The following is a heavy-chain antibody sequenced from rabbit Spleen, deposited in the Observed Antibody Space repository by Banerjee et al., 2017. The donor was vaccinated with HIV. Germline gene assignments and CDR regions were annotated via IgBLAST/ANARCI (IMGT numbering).Heavy chain of an antibody. Sequence: QSLGESGGDLVKPGASLTLTCTASGFDFTSTCYMYWVRQAPGKGLELVACIDGSSGSTNYATWAKGRFTFSKTSSTTVTLQMTSLTAADTATYFCARDLDGVIGWNFGWWGQGTLVTVS. D-gene: IGHD4-1*01. V-gene: IGHV1S40*01. CDR3: ARDLDGVIGWNFGW. CDR1: GFDFTSTCY. J-gene: IGHJ6*01. CDR2: IDGSSGST.